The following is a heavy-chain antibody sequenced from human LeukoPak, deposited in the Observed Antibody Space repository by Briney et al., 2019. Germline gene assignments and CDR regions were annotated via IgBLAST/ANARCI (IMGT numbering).Heavy chain of an antibody. CDR2: ISGSGGST. D-gene: IGHD6-19*01. Sequence: GGSLRLSCAASGFTFSSYALSWGRQAPGEGLGGGSAISGSGGSTYYADSAKGRFTISRDNSKNTLYLQMNSLRAEDTAVYYCAKDPPRAGWINNFDYWGQGTLVTVSS. CDR1: GFTFSSYA. CDR3: AKDPPRAGWINNFDY. J-gene: IGHJ4*02. V-gene: IGHV3-23*01.